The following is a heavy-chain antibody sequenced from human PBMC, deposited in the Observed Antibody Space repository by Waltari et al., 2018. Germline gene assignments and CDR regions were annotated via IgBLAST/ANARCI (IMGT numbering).Heavy chain of an antibody. CDR2: IKSDESSP. D-gene: IGHD3-22*01. CDR1: GFTFSDYW. J-gene: IGHJ3*02. CDR3: ARGRYDSSGYHDAFDI. Sequence: EVQLVESGGGLVQPGGSLRLSCAASGFTFSDYWMYWVRQAPGKGLVYFSRIKSDESSPDYAGSVKGRFTISRDNAKNTVYVQMNSLRVEDTAVYYCARGRYDSSGYHDAFDIWGQGTMVTVSS. V-gene: IGHV3-74*01.